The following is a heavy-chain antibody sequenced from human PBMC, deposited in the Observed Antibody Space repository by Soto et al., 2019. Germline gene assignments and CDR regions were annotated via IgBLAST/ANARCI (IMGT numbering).Heavy chain of an antibody. Sequence: EVQLVESGGGLVQPGGSLRLSCAASGFTFSSYWMSWVRQAPGKGLEWVANIKQDGSEKYYVDSVKGRFTISRDNAKNSLYLQMNRLRAEDTAVYYCARDRYSYYGFWSGSLPYYYYGMDVWGQGTTVTVSS. CDR2: IKQDGSEK. V-gene: IGHV3-7*01. CDR1: GFTFSSYW. D-gene: IGHD3-3*01. J-gene: IGHJ6*01. CDR3: ARDRYSYYGFWSGSLPYYYYGMDV.